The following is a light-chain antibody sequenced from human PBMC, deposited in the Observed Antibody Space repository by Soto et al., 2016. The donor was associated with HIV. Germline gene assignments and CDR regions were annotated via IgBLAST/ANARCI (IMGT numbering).Light chain of an antibody. CDR2: GVS. CDR3: MHSLELPIT. Sequence: AGQPPQLLISGVSNRLSGVPERFTGSGSGTYFTLEISRVEADDVGVYYCMHSLELPITFGPGTPLEIK. J-gene: IGKJ5*01. V-gene: IGKV2D-29*01.